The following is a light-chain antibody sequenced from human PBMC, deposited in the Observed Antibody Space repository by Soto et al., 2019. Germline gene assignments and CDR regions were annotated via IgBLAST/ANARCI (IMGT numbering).Light chain of an antibody. V-gene: IGKV1-27*01. CDR1: QDIRNF. Sequence: DIKMTQSPTSLSASVGDRVTITCRASQDIRNFVAWYQQKPGKAPKLLISAASTLQSGFTSRFSGSGYGTDFTLTINSLQPEDVATYSCQKYSSVPVFGPGTKVEIK. CDR2: AAS. J-gene: IGKJ3*01. CDR3: QKYSSVPV.